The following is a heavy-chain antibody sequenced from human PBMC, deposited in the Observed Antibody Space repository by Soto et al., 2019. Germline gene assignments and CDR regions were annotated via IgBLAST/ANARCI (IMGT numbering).Heavy chain of an antibody. CDR3: ARVGLYCTNGVCPYYGMDV. J-gene: IGHJ6*02. CDR2: IIPIFGTA. Sequence: GASVKVSCKASGGTFSSYAISWVRQAPGQGLEWMGGIIPIFGTANYAQKFQGRVTITADESTSTAYMERSSLRSEDTAVYSCARVGLYCTNGVCPYYGMDVWGQGTTVTVSS. D-gene: IGHD2-8*01. CDR1: GGTFSSYA. V-gene: IGHV1-69*13.